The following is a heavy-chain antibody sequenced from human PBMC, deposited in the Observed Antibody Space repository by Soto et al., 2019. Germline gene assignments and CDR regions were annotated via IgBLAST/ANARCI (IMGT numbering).Heavy chain of an antibody. J-gene: IGHJ4*02. V-gene: IGHV4-34*01. CDR1: NGSLRDYY. CDR2: INHSGTI. Sequence: QVKLEQWGAGLLKPSETLSLTCGVFNGSLRDYYWSWIRQPPGKGLEWIGEINHSGTINYNPSLRSRVTISRDTSENQFSLNLGSVTAADTAVYYCARGGNIVMMLAAPFELWGQGTLVTVSS. D-gene: IGHD2-15*01. CDR3: ARGGNIVMMLAAPFEL.